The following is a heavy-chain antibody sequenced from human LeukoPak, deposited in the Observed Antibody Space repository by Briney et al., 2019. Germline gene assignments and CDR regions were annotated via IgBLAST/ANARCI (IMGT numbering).Heavy chain of an antibody. CDR3: ARSIIVVVPADDYGMDV. CDR1: GYTFTGYY. J-gene: IGHJ6*04. CDR2: INPNSGGT. V-gene: IGHV1-2*04. D-gene: IGHD2-2*01. Sequence: ASVKVSCKASGYTFTGYYMHWVRQAPGQGLEWMGWINPNSGGTNYAQKLQGWVTMTRDPSISTAYMELSRLRSDDTAVYYCARSIIVVVPADDYGMDVWGKGTTVTVSS.